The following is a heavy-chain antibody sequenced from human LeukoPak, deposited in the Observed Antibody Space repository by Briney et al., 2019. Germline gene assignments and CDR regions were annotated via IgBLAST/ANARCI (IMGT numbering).Heavy chain of an antibody. CDR1: GYTFSSYD. V-gene: IGHV1-8*01. CDR2: MNPNSGNT. Sequence: GASVKVSCKASGYTFSSYDINWVRQATGQGLEWMGWMNPNSGNTGYAQKFQGRVTMTRNTSISTAYMELSSLRSEDTAVYYCARGLQLLGIWFDPWGQGTLVTVSS. CDR3: ARGLQLLGIWFDP. J-gene: IGHJ5*02. D-gene: IGHD2-2*01.